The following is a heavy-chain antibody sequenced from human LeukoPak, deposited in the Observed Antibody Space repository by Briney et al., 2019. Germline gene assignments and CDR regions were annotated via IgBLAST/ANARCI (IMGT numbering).Heavy chain of an antibody. CDR3: AKGMYASGRASLLIDY. Sequence: PGGSLRLSCAASGFTFSSYEMTWVRQAPGKGLEWISYISSRGSTIYYADSVKGRFTISRDNAKNSLYLQMNSLRVEDMALYYCAKGMYASGRASLLIDYWGQGTLVTVSS. V-gene: IGHV3-48*03. J-gene: IGHJ4*02. D-gene: IGHD3-10*01. CDR2: ISSRGSTI. CDR1: GFTFSSYE.